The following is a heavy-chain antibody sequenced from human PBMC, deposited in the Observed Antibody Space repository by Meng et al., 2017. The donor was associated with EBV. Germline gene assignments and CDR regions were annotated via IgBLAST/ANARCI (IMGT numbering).Heavy chain of an antibody. Sequence: GQVEQSGAEVKRPGSSVKISCKTSGGTFRSDAVSWVRQGPGQGLEWLGGLIPMSGAPHYAQKFQDRVTITADEYTRTHYMELSSLRSDDTAMYYCASESGRGFTPDFWGQGTLVTVSS. CDR1: GGTFRSDA. V-gene: IGHV1-69*01. D-gene: IGHD3-10*01. CDR3: ASESGRGFTPDF. J-gene: IGHJ4*02. CDR2: LIPMSGAP.